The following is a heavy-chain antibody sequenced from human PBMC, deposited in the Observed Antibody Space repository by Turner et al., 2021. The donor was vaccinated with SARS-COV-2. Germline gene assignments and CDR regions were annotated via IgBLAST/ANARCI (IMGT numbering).Heavy chain of an antibody. CDR3: ARVYSYDSSGYYYDY. Sequence: QVQLVQSGAEVTKPGSSVKVSCKASGGTFSTYAITWVRQATGQGLEWMGGIIPIFGTTNYVQKFQGRVTITADESTSTAYMELSSLRSEDTAVYYCARVYSYDSSGYYYDYWGQGTLVTVSS. V-gene: IGHV1-69*01. CDR1: GGTFSTYA. J-gene: IGHJ4*02. D-gene: IGHD3-22*01. CDR2: IIPIFGTT.